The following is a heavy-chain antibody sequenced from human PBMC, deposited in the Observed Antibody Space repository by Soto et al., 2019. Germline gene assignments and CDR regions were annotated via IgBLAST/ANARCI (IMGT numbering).Heavy chain of an antibody. D-gene: IGHD2-2*01. Sequence: QVQLVQSGAEVKKPGSSVKVSCKASGDTFNSYAISWVRQAPGQGLEWMGGTIPFFHPANYAQKFQARVTMTADESASTAYMELSGLRSEDTAVYYCARVGYCNTTNCLFYYYHYGMDVWGQGTTVTVS. CDR1: GDTFNSYA. J-gene: IGHJ6*02. V-gene: IGHV1-69*01. CDR3: ARVGYCNTTNCLFYYYHYGMDV. CDR2: TIPFFHPA.